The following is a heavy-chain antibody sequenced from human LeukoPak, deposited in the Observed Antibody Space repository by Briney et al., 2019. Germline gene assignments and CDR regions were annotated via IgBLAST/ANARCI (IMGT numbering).Heavy chain of an antibody. D-gene: IGHD2-2*01. CDR3: ASDLSSGGYCSSTSCYGFDY. CDR1: GFTFSSYA. Sequence: GRSLRLSCAASGFTFSSYAMHWVRQAPGKGLEWVAVISYDGSNKYYADSVKGRFTISRDNSKNTLYLQMNSLRAEDTAVYYCASDLSSGGYCSSTSCYGFDYWGQGTLVTVSS. V-gene: IGHV3-30-3*01. CDR2: ISYDGSNK. J-gene: IGHJ4*02.